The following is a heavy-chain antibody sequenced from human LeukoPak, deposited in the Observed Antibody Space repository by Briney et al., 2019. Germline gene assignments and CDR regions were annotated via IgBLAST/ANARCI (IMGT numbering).Heavy chain of an antibody. CDR3: ARGPRGYSGYETYYYYMDV. CDR2: IYYSGST. J-gene: IGHJ6*03. CDR1: GGSISSSSYY. D-gene: IGHD5-12*01. Sequence: SETLSLTCTVSGGSISSSSYYWGWIRQPPGKGLEWIGSIYYSGSTYYNPSLKSRVTISVDTSKNQFSLKLSSVTAADTAVYYCARGPRGYSGYETYYYYMDVWGKGTTVTVSS. V-gene: IGHV4-39*07.